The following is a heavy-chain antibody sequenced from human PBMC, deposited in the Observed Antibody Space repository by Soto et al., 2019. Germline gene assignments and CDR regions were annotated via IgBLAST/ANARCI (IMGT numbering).Heavy chain of an antibody. D-gene: IGHD3-16*01. CDR1: GGSMSSSNYY. J-gene: IGHJ6*02. V-gene: IGHV4-39*01. CDR2: IDYSGST. Sequence: QLQLQESGPGLVKPSETLSLTCTVSGGSMSSSNYYWGWIRQPQGKGMEWIGSIDYSGSTYYNPSLKSRVTISVDTSKKQFSLKRSSVIAADTAVYYCARRGTVSGSPSCGIDVWGQGTTVTVSS. CDR3: ARRGTVSGSPSCGIDV.